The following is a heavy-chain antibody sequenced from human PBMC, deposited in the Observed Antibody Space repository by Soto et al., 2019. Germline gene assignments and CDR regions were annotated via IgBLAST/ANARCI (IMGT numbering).Heavy chain of an antibody. D-gene: IGHD6-19*01. J-gene: IGHJ6*02. CDR3: ARLAGYSSGWYEYYYYGMDV. CDR1: GYSFTSYW. V-gene: IGHV5-10-1*01. Sequence: LGESLKISCKGSGYSFTSYWISWVRQMPGKGLEWMGRIDPSDSYTNYSPSFQGHVTISADKSISTAYLQWSSLKASDTAMYYYARLAGYSSGWYEYYYYGMDVWGQGTTVTVSS. CDR2: IDPSDSYT.